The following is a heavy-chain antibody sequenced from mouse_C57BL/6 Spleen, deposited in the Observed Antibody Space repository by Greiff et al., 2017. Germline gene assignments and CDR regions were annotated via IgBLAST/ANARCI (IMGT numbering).Heavy chain of an antibody. D-gene: IGHD2-5*01. CDR1: GYTFASYW. V-gene: IGHV1-55*01. Sequence: QVQLKQSGAELVKPGASVKMSCKASGYTFASYWITWVKQRPGQGLEWIGDIYPGSGCTNYNEKFKSKATLTVDTSSSTAYMPLSSLTSEDSAVYHCARYYSNFWCAYWGQGTLVTVSA. J-gene: IGHJ3*01. CDR2: IYPGSGCT. CDR3: ARYYSNFWCAY.